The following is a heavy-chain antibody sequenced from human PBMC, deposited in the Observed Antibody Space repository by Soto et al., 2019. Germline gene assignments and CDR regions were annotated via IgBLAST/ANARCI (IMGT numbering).Heavy chain of an antibody. Sequence: QVQLQESGPGLVKPSGTLSLTCAVSGGSIRSSKWWSWVRQPPRKRLVWIGEIYHSGSTNYNPFLKKRVTITLYNSKKQFSLKLSCVTAEETAVNYCGRDSPQVYESSDADAFDICGQGTTFTVSS. CDR3: GRDSPQVYESSDADAFDI. J-gene: IGHJ3*02. V-gene: IGHV4-4*02. D-gene: IGHD3-22*01. CDR1: GGSIRSSKW. CDR2: IYHSGST.